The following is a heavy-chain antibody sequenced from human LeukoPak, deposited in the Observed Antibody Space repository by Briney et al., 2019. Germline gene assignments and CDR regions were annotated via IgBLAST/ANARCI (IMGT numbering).Heavy chain of an antibody. V-gene: IGHV3-66*01. J-gene: IGHJ4*02. CDR3: ARAGAVAGFDY. D-gene: IGHD6-19*01. CDR1: GFTVSSNY. Sequence: PGGSLRLSCAASGFTVSSNYMSWVRQAPGKGLEWVSVIYSGGSTYYADSVKGRFTISRDNSKNTLYLQVNSLRAEDTAVYYCARAGAVAGFDYWGQGTLVTVSS. CDR2: IYSGGST.